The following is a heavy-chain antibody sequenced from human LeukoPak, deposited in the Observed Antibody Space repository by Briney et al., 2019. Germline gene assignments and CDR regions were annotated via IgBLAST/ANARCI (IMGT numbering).Heavy chain of an antibody. CDR2: IYYSGSA. CDR1: GGSISDYS. D-gene: IGHD6-25*01. J-gene: IGHJ4*02. CDR3: ARAGGVKTAALDLDY. Sequence: PSETLSLTCTVSGGSISDYSWSWIRQPPGKGLEWIGNIYYSGSANHNPSLKSRVTISRDTSKNQFSLKLTSVTTADTAVYYCARAGGVKTAALDLDYWGQGTLVTVSS. V-gene: IGHV4-59*01.